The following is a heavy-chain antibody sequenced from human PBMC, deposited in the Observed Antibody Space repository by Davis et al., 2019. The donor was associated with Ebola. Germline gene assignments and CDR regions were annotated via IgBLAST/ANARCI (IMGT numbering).Heavy chain of an antibody. J-gene: IGHJ5*02. Sequence: PSETLSLTCTVSGDSISGYYWSWIRQPAGKGLEWLGRMHTGGTTNYNPSLKSRVIMSLDTSQTQVSLTLTSVTVADTAVYYCARARGAFCSDTGCSHWFDPWGQGTLVTVSS. V-gene: IGHV4-4*07. D-gene: IGHD2-2*01. CDR1: GDSISGYY. CDR2: MHTGGTT. CDR3: ARARGAFCSDTGCSHWFDP.